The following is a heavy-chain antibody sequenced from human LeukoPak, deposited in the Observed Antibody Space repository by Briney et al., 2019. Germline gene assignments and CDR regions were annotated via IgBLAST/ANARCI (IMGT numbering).Heavy chain of an antibody. CDR2: IKQDGSEK. CDR1: GFTFGSYW. J-gene: IGHJ5*02. D-gene: IGHD1-1*01. Sequence: GGSLRLSCAASGFTFGSYWMSWVRQAPGKGLEWVANIKQDGSEKYYVDSVKGRFTISRDNAKNSLYLQMNSLRADDTAVYYCARDRNNWNDDGNWFDPWGQGTLVTVSS. V-gene: IGHV3-7*01. CDR3: ARDRNNWNDDGNWFDP.